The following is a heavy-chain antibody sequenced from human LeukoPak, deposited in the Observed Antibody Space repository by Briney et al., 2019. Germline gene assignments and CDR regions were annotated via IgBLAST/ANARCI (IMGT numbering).Heavy chain of an antibody. CDR1: GGSIRSYY. D-gene: IGHD3-10*01. CDR2: FYNSGST. Sequence: PSETLSLTCTVSGGSIRSYYWSWIRQPPGKGLEWIGFFYNSGSTNYNPSLKSRVTISVDTSKNQFSLRLGSVAAAGTAMYFCVRAYYGSGSYDYWGQGILVTVSS. V-gene: IGHV4-59*01. CDR3: VRAYYGSGSYDY. J-gene: IGHJ4*02.